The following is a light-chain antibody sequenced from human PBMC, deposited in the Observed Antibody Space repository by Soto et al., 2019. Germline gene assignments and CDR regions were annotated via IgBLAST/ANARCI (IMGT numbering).Light chain of an antibody. J-gene: IGKJ1*01. CDR1: QSVSSN. CDR2: GAS. V-gene: IGKV3-15*01. Sequence: EIVMTQXPXTLSVSPGERATLSCRASQSVSSNLAWYQQKPGQAPRLLIYGASTSTTGIPARFSGSGSGTEFTLTIRSLQSPDFAVYYCQQYNNWPPWTCGQGTKVEIK. CDR3: QQYNNWPPWT.